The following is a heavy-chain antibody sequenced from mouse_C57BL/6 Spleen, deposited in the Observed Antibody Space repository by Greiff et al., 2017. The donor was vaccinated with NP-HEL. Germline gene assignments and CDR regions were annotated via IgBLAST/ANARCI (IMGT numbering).Heavy chain of an antibody. Sequence: QVQLKQPGPELVKPGASVKISCKASGYAFSSSWMNWVKQRPGKGLEWIGRIYPGDGDTNYNGKFKGKATLTADKSSSTAYMQLSSLTSEDSAVYFCARWDYYGRGAMDYWGQGTSVTVSS. D-gene: IGHD1-1*01. V-gene: IGHV1-82*01. CDR2: IYPGDGDT. CDR1: GYAFSSSW. J-gene: IGHJ4*01. CDR3: ARWDYYGRGAMDY.